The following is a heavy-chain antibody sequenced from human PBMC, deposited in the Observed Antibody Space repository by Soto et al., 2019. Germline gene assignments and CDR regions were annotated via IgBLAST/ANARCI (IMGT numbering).Heavy chain of an antibody. J-gene: IGHJ4*02. D-gene: IGHD3-10*01. CDR2: IKQDGSEK. Sequence: GGSLRLSCAASGFTFSSYWMSWVRQAPGKGLEWVANIKQDGSEKYYVDSVKGRFTISRDNAKNSLYLQMNSLRAEDTAVYYCARDLYYYGSGSYYSPYDYWGQGTLVPVSS. CDR3: ARDLYYYGSGSYYSPYDY. V-gene: IGHV3-7*04. CDR1: GFTFSSYW.